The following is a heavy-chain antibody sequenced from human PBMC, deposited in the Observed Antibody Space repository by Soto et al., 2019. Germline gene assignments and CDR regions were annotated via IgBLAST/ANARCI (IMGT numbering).Heavy chain of an antibody. D-gene: IGHD3-10*01. J-gene: IGHJ5*02. CDR3: AKVTVRGVIITRWFDP. Sequence: VQLLESGGGLVQPGGSLRLSCAASGFTFSSYAMSWVRQAPGKGLEWVSAISGSGGSTYYADSVKGRFTISRDNSKNTLYLQMNSLRAEDTAVYYCAKVTVRGVIITRWFDPWGQGTLVTVSS. CDR1: GFTFSSYA. V-gene: IGHV3-23*01. CDR2: ISGSGGST.